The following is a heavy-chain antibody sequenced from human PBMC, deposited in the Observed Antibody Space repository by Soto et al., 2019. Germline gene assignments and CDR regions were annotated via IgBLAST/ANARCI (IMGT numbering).Heavy chain of an antibody. V-gene: IGHV3-33*01. CDR3: ARDRARKGTYYFDN. J-gene: IGHJ4*02. CDR1: GFNYISYG. Sequence: QVYLVELGGGVVQPGTSLRLSCEASGFNYISYGMHWVRQAPGKALEWVAVVYYDGTEKYYGDSVKGRFTITRDNSQNTLSLQMNSLRVEDTAVYYCARDRARKGTYYFDNWGQGTLVTVSA. CDR2: VYYDGTEK.